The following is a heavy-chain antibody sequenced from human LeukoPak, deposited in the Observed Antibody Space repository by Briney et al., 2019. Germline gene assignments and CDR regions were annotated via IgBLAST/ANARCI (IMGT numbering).Heavy chain of an antibody. Sequence: GGSLRLSCAVSGFTFSNYVMNWVRQAPGKGLEWVATISGSGGATFYADSVKGRFTISRDNSMNSLHLQMNSLRAEDTAVYYCVRRDVLNGRWLFFDYRGQGTLVTVSS. CDR1: GFTFSNYV. J-gene: IGHJ4*02. D-gene: IGHD3-9*01. CDR3: VRRDVLNGRWLFFDY. CDR2: ISGSGGAT. V-gene: IGHV3-23*01.